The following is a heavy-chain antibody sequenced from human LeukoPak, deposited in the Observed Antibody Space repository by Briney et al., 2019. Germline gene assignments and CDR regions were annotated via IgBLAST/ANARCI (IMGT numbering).Heavy chain of an antibody. V-gene: IGHV7-4-1*02. D-gene: IGHD3-22*01. CDR2: INTDTGNP. Sequence: GASVKVSCKASGYTFTGYYMHWVRQAPGQGLEWMGWINTDTGNPTYVQGFTGRFVFSLDTSVSTAYLQISSLKAEDTAVYYCARGGGGGYYDSSMGAYYYYMDVWGKGTTVTVSS. CDR1: GYTFTGYY. J-gene: IGHJ6*03. CDR3: ARGGGGGYYDSSMGAYYYYMDV.